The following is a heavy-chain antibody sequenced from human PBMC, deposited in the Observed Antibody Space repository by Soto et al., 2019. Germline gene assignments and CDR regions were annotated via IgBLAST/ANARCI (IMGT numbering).Heavy chain of an antibody. CDR1: GFTFSSYG. V-gene: IGHV3-30*18. CDR3: AKDLASHGMDV. Sequence: QVQLVESGGGVVQPGRSLRLSCAASGFTFSSYGMHWVRQAPGKGLEWVAVISYDGSNKYYADSVKGRFTISRDNSKNTLYLQMNSLRAEDTAGYYCAKDLASHGMDVWGQGTTVTVSS. J-gene: IGHJ6*02. CDR2: ISYDGSNK.